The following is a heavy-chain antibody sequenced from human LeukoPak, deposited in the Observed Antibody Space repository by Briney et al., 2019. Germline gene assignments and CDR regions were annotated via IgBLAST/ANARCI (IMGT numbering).Heavy chain of an antibody. CDR2: IISRVAYI. V-gene: IGHV3-21*03. Sequence: GGSLRLSCAPSGFTFSTYTMNWVPHAPGKGLEWVSSIISRVAYIYYAESVKGRLTISRDNAKNSLYLQMNSLRAEDTAVYYCARDFGGYCSSTNCYLGHLDYWGQGTLVSVSS. CDR1: GFTFSTYT. D-gene: IGHD2-2*01. J-gene: IGHJ4*02. CDR3: ARDFGGYCSSTNCYLGHLDY.